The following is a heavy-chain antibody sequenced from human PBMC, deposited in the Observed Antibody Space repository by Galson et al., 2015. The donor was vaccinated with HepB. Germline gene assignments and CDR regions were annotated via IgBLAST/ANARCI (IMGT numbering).Heavy chain of an antibody. Sequence: SLRLSCAASGFTFSDYAMSWVRQVPGKGLEWVSAISKSGGSTYYADSVKGRFIVSRDNSKSTLYLEMNILRAEDTAVYYCANPPGGSCRDGVCHYDYWGQGTLVTVSS. CDR2: ISKSGGST. V-gene: IGHV3-23*01. J-gene: IGHJ4*02. D-gene: IGHD2-8*01. CDR1: GFTFSDYA. CDR3: ANPPGGSCRDGVCHYDY.